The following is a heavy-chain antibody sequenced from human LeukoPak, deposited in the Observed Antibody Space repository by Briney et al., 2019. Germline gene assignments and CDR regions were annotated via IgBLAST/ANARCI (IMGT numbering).Heavy chain of an antibody. CDR3: ATLGNFEY. CDR1: GGSISSYY. Sequence: KSSETPSLTCTVSGGSISSYYWRGIRQPPGKGLEWIGDIYYSGSTRYNPSRKSQVIISLDTAKNQFCLKLSSVTGEDTAVYDCATLGNFEYWGQGFLLTVSS. J-gene: IGHJ4*02. V-gene: IGHV4-59*12. CDR2: IYYSGST. D-gene: IGHD3-16*01.